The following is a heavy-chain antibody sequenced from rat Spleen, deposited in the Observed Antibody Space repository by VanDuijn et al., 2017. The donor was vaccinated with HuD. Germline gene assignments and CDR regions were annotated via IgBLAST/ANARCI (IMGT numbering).Heavy chain of an antibody. Sequence: EVQLVETGGGLVQPGRSLKLSCVASGFTFSDYGMAWVRQGPTKGLEWVATISYGDRSGHSSTYYRDSVKGRFTISRDNAKSTLSLQMDSLRSEDTATYYCARHWGYWGQGVTVTVSS. V-gene: IGHV5-29*01. J-gene: IGHJ2*01. CDR3: ARHWGY. CDR1: GFTFSDYG. CDR2: ISYGDRSGHSST. D-gene: IGHD4-6*01.